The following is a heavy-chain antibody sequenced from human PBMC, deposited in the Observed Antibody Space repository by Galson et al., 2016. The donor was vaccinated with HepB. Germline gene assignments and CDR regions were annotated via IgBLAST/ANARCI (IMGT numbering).Heavy chain of an antibody. CDR1: GFTFSSYS. D-gene: IGHD1-26*01. CDR2: ISSSSSYI. V-gene: IGHV3-21*01. J-gene: IGHJ4*02. CDR3: ARGDIVGAIFDD. Sequence: SLRLSCAASGFTFSSYSMNWVRQAPGKGLEWVSSISSSSSYIYYADSVKGRFTISRDNAKNSLYLQMNSLGAEDTAVYYCARGDIVGAIFDDWGQGTLVTVSS.